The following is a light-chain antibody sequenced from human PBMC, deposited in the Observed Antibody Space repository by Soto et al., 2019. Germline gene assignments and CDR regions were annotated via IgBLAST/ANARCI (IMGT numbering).Light chain of an antibody. Sequence: IVMTQSPATLSESPGERATLSCRASQSVSTNLAWYQHKPGQAPRLLIYDTFKRATGVPDRFSGSGSGTEFTLTISSLQPDDFATYYCQHYNSYSEAFGQGTKVDI. V-gene: IGKV3-15*01. CDR1: QSVSTN. CDR2: DTF. J-gene: IGKJ1*01. CDR3: QHYNSYSEA.